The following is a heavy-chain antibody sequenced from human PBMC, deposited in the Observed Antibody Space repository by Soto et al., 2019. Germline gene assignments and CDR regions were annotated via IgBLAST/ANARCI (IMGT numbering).Heavy chain of an antibody. V-gene: IGHV3-30-3*01. CDR2: ISFDGSGQ. CDR1: GFSFSSHA. Sequence: QTGGSMRLSCAASGFSFSSHAMHWVRQAPGKGLEWVAVISFDGSGQDYADSVKGRFTISRDASKSTVYLQMNSLRPDDTAMYYCASVGPTKRIQRRYYFDQWGQGA. CDR3: ASVGPTKRIQRRYYFDQ. D-gene: IGHD5-18*01. J-gene: IGHJ4*02.